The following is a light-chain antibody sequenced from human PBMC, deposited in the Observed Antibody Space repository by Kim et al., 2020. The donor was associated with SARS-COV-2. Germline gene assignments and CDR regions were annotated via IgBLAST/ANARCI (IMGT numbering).Light chain of an antibody. CDR2: YDS. Sequence: SYELTQPPSVSVAPGKTARITCGGNNIGSKSVHWYQQKPGQAPVLVIYYDSDRPSGIPERFSGSNSGNTATLTISRVEAGDEADYYCQLWDSSSDPNWV. V-gene: IGLV3-21*04. CDR1: NIGSKS. J-gene: IGLJ3*02. CDR3: QLWDSSSDPNWV.